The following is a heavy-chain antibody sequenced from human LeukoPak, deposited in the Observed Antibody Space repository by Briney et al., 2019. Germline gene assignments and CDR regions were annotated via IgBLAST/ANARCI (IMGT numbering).Heavy chain of an antibody. J-gene: IGHJ5*02. Sequence: ASVKVSCKSSGGTFSSYAISWVRQPPGQGLAWMGGIIPIFGTANYAQKFQGRVTITADKSTSTAYMELSSLRSEDTAVYYCAGGYYDFWSGYYPSLHNWFDPWGQGTLVTVSS. CDR1: GGTFSSYA. CDR2: IIPIFGTA. CDR3: AGGYYDFWSGYYPSLHNWFDP. V-gene: IGHV1-69*06. D-gene: IGHD3-3*01.